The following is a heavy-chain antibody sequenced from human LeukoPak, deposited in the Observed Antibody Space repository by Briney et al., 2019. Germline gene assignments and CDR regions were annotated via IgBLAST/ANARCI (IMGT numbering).Heavy chain of an antibody. CDR2: INHSGST. J-gene: IGHJ4*02. V-gene: IGHV4-34*01. Sequence: SETLSLTCAVYGGSFSGYYWSWIRQPPGKGLEWIGEINHSGSTNYNPSLKSRVTISVDTSKNQFSLKLSSVTAADTAVYYCARSYSTRLNFDYWGQGTLVTVSS. CDR1: GGSFSGYY. D-gene: IGHD2-2*01. CDR3: ARSYSTRLNFDY.